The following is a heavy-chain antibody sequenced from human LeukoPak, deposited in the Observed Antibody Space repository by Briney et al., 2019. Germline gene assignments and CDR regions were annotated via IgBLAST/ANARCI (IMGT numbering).Heavy chain of an antibody. J-gene: IGHJ3*02. D-gene: IGHD3-9*01. CDR2: ISYDGSNK. V-gene: IGHV3-30-3*01. CDR3: ARDGGPHYDILTGGALDAFDI. Sequence: GGSLRLSCAASGFTFSSYAMHWVRQAPGKGLEWVAVISYDGSNKYYADSVKGRFTISRDNSKNTLYLQMNSLRAEDTAVYYCARDGGPHYDILTGGALDAFDIWGQGTMVTVSS. CDR1: GFTFSSYA.